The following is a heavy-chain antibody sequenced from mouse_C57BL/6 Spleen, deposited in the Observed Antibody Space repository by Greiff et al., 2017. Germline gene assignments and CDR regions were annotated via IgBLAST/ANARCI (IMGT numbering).Heavy chain of an antibody. D-gene: IGHD2-4*01. Sequence: VPVKQAGAELVKPGASVKLSCKASGSTFTSYWVHWVKPGPGQGLEWIGMIHPNRGSTNYNEKFKSKATLTVDKSSSTAYMQLSSLTSEDSAVYYCARNPHYDYDGFAYWGQGTLVTVSA. V-gene: IGHV1-64*01. CDR2: IHPNRGST. CDR1: GSTFTSYW. CDR3: ARNPHYDYDGFAY. J-gene: IGHJ3*01.